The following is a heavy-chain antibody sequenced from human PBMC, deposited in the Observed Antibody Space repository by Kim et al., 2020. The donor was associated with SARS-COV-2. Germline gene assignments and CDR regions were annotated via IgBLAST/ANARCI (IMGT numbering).Heavy chain of an antibody. J-gene: IGHJ6*02. V-gene: IGHV4-31*03. CDR1: GGSISSGGYY. Sequence: SETLSLTCTVSGGSISSGGYYWSWIRQHPGKGLEWIGYIYYSGSTYYNPSLKSRVTISVDTSKNQFSLKLSSVTAADTAVYYCARGGRVAAYYYYGMDVWGQGTTVTVSS. CDR2: IYYSGST. CDR3: ARGGRVAAYYYYGMDV.